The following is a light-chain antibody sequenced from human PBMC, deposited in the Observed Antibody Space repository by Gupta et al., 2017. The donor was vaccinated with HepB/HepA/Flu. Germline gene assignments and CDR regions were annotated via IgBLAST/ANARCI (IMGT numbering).Light chain of an antibody. Sequence: DIVLTQSPGTLSSSPGERATLSCRASQSVSSSYLAWYQQTPGQAPRLLIYGVSSRATGIPDRFSGSGSGTDFTLTISRLEPEDSAVYYCHQYGSPLWTFGQGTKVEIK. V-gene: IGKV3-20*01. J-gene: IGKJ1*01. CDR2: GVS. CDR1: QSVSSSY. CDR3: HQYGSPLWT.